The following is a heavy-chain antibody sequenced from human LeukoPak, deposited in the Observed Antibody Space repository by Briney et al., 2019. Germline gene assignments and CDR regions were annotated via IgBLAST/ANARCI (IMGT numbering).Heavy chain of an antibody. CDR3: ARDES. CDR2: IKEDGSEK. CDR1: GFTFNNPW. J-gene: IGHJ5*02. V-gene: IGHV3-7*03. Sequence: GGSLRLSCAASGFTFNNPWMSWVRQAPGKGLEWVANIKEDGSEKYYVDSVEGRFTISRDNAKNSLYLQMNSLGAEDTAVYYCARDESWGQGTLVTVSS.